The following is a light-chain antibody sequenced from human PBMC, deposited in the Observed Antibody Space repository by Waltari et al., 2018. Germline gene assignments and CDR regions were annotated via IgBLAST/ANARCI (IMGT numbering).Light chain of an antibody. V-gene: IGKV1-5*03. CDR3: QQYDAYALT. CDR1: QSINNW. Sequence: DIQMTQSPSTLSASIGDRVTITCRASQSINNWLAWYQQKPGKAPKVLIYQASTLESGVPSRFSGSGSGTEFTLTISSLQPDDFATYYCQQYDAYALTFGPGTTVDVK. CDR2: QAS. J-gene: IGKJ3*01.